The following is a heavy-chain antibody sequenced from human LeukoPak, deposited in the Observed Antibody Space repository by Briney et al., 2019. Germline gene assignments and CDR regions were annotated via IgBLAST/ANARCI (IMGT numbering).Heavy chain of an antibody. CDR2: IKQDGSER. D-gene: IGHD3-10*01. CDR1: GFAFRRYW. Sequence: PGGSLRLSCAASGFAFRRYWMSWARQASGKGLEWVANIKQDGSERYYVDSVKGRFTISRDNAKNSLYLQMNSLRAEDTAVYYCVGLGENYWGQGTLVTVSS. V-gene: IGHV3-7*02. J-gene: IGHJ4*02. CDR3: VGLGENY.